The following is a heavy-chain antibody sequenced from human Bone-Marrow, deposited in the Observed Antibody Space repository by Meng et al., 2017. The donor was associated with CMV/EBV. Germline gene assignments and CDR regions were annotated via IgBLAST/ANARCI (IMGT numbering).Heavy chain of an antibody. CDR2: INPNSGGT. V-gene: IGHV1-2*02. CDR1: GYTFTGYY. CDR3: AREGGGKLESKYYGMDV. Sequence: ASVKVSCKASGYTFTGYYMHWVRQAPGQGLEWMGWINPNSGGTNYAQKFQGRVTMTRDTSISTAYMELSRLRSDDTAVYYWAREGGGKLESKYYGMDVWGQGTTVPVSS. J-gene: IGHJ6*02. D-gene: IGHD1-1*01.